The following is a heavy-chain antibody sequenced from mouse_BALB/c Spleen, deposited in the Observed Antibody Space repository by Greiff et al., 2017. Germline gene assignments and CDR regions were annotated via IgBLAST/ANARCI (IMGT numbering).Heavy chain of an antibody. CDR1: GFTFTDYY. CDR2: IRNKANGYTT. D-gene: IGHD4-1*01. J-gene: IGHJ1*01. CDR3: ARDKAGTRWYFDV. V-gene: IGHV7-3*02. Sequence: EVMLVESGGGLVQPGGSLRLSCATSGFTFTDYYMSWVRQPPGKALEWLGFIRNKANGYTTEYSASVKGRFTISRDNSQSILYLQMNTLRAEDSATYYCARDKAGTRWYFDVWGAGTTVTVSS.